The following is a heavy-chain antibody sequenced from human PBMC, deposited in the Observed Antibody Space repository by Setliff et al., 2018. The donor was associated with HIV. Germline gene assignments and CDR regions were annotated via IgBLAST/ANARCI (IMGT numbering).Heavy chain of an antibody. V-gene: IGHV3-48*03. D-gene: IGHD3-16*01. J-gene: IGHJ6*03. CDR2: ISGSGGTI. CDR1: GFTFSTYE. Sequence: GGSLRLSCAASGFTFSTYEMNWVRQAPGKGLEWVSYISGSGGTIYYADSVKGRFTISRDNAKKSLYLQVNSLRAEDTAVYYCARGGENMKNYYYYYMDVWGKGTTVTVSS. CDR3: ARGGENMKNYYYYYMDV.